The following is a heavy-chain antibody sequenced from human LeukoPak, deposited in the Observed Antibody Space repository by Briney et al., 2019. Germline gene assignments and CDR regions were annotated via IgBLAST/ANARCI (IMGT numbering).Heavy chain of an antibody. V-gene: IGHV4-39*07. CDR3: AREGVNYDRSGDWDYFDY. CDR1: GGSISSSSYY. J-gene: IGHJ4*02. CDR2: IYYSGST. Sequence: PSETLSLTCTVSGGSISSSSYYWGWIRQSPGKGLEWIGSIYYSGSTNYNPSLKSRVTISVDTSKNQFFLKLTSVTAADTAVYYCAREGVNYDRSGDWDYFDYWGQGTLVTVSS. D-gene: IGHD3-22*01.